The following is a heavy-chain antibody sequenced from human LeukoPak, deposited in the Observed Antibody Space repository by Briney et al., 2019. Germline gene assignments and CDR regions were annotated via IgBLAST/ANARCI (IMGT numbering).Heavy chain of an antibody. CDR1: GYTFTSYG. D-gene: IGHD3-9*01. CDR3: ARGEAYYDILTGVDY. V-gene: IGHV1-18*01. Sequence: ASVQVSCKASGYTFTSYGISWVRPAPGQGLEWMGRISAYNGNTNYAQKLQGRVTMTTDTSTSTAYMELRSLRSDDTAVYYCARGEAYYDILTGVDYWGQGTLVTVSS. CDR2: ISAYNGNT. J-gene: IGHJ4*02.